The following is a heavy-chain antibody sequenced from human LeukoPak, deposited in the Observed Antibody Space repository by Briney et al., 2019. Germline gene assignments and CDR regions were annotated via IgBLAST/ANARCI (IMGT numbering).Heavy chain of an antibody. D-gene: IGHD3-10*01. CDR2: ISSSSSYI. CDR1: GFTFSSYS. CDR3: ARGRITMVRGVIPYFDY. Sequence: PGGSLRLSCAASGFTFSSYSMYWVRQAPGKGLEWVSSISSSSSYIYYADSVKGRFTISRDNAKNSLYLQMNSLRAEDTAVYYCARGRITMVRGVIPYFDYWGQGTLVTVSS. V-gene: IGHV3-21*01. J-gene: IGHJ4*02.